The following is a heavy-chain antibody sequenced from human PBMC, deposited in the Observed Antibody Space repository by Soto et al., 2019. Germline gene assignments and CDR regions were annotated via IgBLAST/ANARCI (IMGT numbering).Heavy chain of an antibody. V-gene: IGHV1-69*06. Sequence: VQLVESGGGLVKPGGSLRLSCAASGFTFSSYAISWVRQAPGQGLEWMGGIIPIFGTANYAQKFQGRVTITADKSTSTAYMELSSLRSEDTAVYYCGYSYGAFDYWGQGTLVTVSS. J-gene: IGHJ4*02. CDR3: GYSYGAFDY. CDR2: IIPIFGTA. CDR1: GFTFSSYA. D-gene: IGHD5-18*01.